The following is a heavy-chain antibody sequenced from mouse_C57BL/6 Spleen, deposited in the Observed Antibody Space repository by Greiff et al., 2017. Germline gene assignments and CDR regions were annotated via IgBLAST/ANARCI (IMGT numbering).Heavy chain of an antibody. J-gene: IGHJ4*01. CDR1: GFSLTSYG. CDR3: ARGLYRTYAMDY. D-gene: IGHD2-14*01. Sequence: VMLVESGPGLVQPSQSLSITCAVSGFSLTSYGVHWVRQSPGKGLEWLGVIWCGGSTDYNAAFISRLSISKDNSKSQVFFKMNSLQADDTAIYYCARGLYRTYAMDYWGQGTSVTVSA. V-gene: IGHV2-2*01. CDR2: IWCGGST.